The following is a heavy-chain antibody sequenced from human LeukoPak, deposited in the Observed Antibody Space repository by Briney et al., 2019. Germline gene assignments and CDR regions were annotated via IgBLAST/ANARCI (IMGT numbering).Heavy chain of an antibody. Sequence: GGSLRLSCAASGFTFDGYAMHWVRQAPGKGLEWVSGISWNSGSIGYADSVKGRFTISRDNAKNSLYLQMNSLRAEDTALYYCAKSEGWELLGPFDYWGQGTLVTVSS. CDR2: ISWNSGSI. V-gene: IGHV3-9*01. D-gene: IGHD1-26*01. CDR3: AKSEGWELLGPFDY. J-gene: IGHJ4*02. CDR1: GFTFDGYA.